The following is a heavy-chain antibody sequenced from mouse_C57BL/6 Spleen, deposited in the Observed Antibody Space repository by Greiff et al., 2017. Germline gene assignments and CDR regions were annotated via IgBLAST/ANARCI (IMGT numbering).Heavy chain of an antibody. Sequence: VQLKESGPELVKPGASVKISCKASGYSFTDYNMNWVKQSNGKSLEWIGVINPNYGTTSYNQKFKGKATLTVDQSSSTAYMQLNSLTSEDSAVYYCARTSTKVAEGFAYWGQGTLVTVSA. CDR3: ARTSTKVAEGFAY. V-gene: IGHV1-39*01. D-gene: IGHD1-1*01. J-gene: IGHJ3*01. CDR2: INPNYGTT. CDR1: GYSFTDYN.